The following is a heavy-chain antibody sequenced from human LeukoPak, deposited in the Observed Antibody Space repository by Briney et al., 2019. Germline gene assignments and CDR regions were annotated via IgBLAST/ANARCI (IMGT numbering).Heavy chain of an antibody. Sequence: PGGSLSLSCAASGFTFSSYWMSWVRQAPGKGLEWVANIKQDGSEKYYVDSVKGRFTISRDNAKNSLYLQMNSLRAEDTAVYYCARVEQQLVYYYYYGMDVWGQGTTVTVSS. CDR2: IKQDGSEK. D-gene: IGHD6-13*01. J-gene: IGHJ6*02. V-gene: IGHV3-7*01. CDR1: GFTFSSYW. CDR3: ARVEQQLVYYYYYGMDV.